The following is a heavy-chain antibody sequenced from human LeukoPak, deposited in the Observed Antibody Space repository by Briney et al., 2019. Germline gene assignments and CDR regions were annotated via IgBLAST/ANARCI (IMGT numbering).Heavy chain of an antibody. CDR1: GGSISNSNYY. D-gene: IGHD3-22*01. CDR2: INHSGST. Sequence: SETLSLTCIVSGGSISNSNYYWSWIRQPPGKGLEWIGEINHSGSTNYNPSLKSRVTISVDTSKNQFSLKLSSVTAADTAVYYCARTGAITTHPFDIWGQGTMVTVSS. CDR3: ARTGAITTHPFDI. J-gene: IGHJ3*02. V-gene: IGHV4-39*07.